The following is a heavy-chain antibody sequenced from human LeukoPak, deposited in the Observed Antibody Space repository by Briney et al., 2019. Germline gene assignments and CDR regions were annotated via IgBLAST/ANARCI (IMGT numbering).Heavy chain of an antibody. CDR3: ARHGEGYYGSGTSYYMDV. J-gene: IGHJ6*03. D-gene: IGHD3-10*01. V-gene: IGHV5-51*01. CDR2: IYPGDPDT. CDR1: GYSFTSYW. Sequence: GESLKISCKGSGYSFTSYWIGWVRQMPGKGLEWMGIIYPGDPDTRYSPSFQGQVTISADKSISTAYLQWSSLKASDTAMYYCARHGEGYYGSGTSYYMDVWGKGTTVTVSS.